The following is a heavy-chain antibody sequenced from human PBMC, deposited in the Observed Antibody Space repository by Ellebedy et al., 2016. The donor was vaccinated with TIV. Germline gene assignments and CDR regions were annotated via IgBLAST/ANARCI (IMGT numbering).Heavy chain of an antibody. CDR3: ARDSSGWPRPDY. CDR2: ISWNSGSI. V-gene: IGHV3-9*01. J-gene: IGHJ4*02. Sequence: GGSLRLXXAASGFTFDDYAMHWVRQAPGKGLEWVSGISWNSGSIGYADSVKGRFTISRDNAKNSLYLQMNSLKAEDTAVYYCARDSSGWPRPDYWGQGTLVTVSS. CDR1: GFTFDDYA. D-gene: IGHD6-19*01.